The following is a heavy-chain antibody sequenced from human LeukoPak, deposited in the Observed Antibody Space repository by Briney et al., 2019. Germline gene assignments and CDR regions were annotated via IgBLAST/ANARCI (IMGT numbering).Heavy chain of an antibody. V-gene: IGHV4-39*07. CDR2: IDYSGNT. J-gene: IGHJ6*03. Sequence: SETLSLTCTVSGGSISSSSYYWGWTRQPPGKGLEWIGSIDYSGNTYYNPSLKSRVTISGDTSKNQFSLKLSSVTAADTAVYYCARIASSGWDYYYYYMDVWGKGTTVTVSS. CDR3: ARIASSGWDYYYYYMDV. D-gene: IGHD6-19*01. CDR1: GGSISSSSYY.